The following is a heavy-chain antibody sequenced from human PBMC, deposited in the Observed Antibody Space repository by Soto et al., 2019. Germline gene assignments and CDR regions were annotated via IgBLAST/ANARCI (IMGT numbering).Heavy chain of an antibody. CDR1: GXTFSDYD. Sequence: GSLKLTCAASGXTFSDYDMSWIRQAPGKGLELVSYISSSSSYTNYADSVNGRFTISRDNAKNSLYMQMNSLRAEDTAVYYCAREVRYYYDSSAISDAFAIWGQGTMVTVSS. J-gene: IGHJ3*02. V-gene: IGHV3-11*06. CDR2: ISSSSSYT. D-gene: IGHD3-22*01. CDR3: AREVRYYYDSSAISDAFAI.